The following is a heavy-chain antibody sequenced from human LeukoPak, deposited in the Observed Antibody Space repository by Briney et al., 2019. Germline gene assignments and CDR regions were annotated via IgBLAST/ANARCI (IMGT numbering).Heavy chain of an antibody. CDR1: GFTFNTYA. J-gene: IGHJ4*02. V-gene: IGHV3-30*03. CDR3: ARDRAWNYFDY. D-gene: IGHD3-3*01. Sequence: GGSLRLSCAASGFTFNTYAMHWVRQAPGKGLEWVAIISNDGSRKYYAHSVEGRFTISRDNSKNTLYLQMDSLRAEDTAVYYCARDRAWNYFDYWGQGTLVTVSS. CDR2: ISNDGSRK.